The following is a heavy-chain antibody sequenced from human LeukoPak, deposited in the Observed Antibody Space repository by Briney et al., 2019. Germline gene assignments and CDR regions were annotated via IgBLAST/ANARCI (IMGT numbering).Heavy chain of an antibody. CDR1: GFTFSSYA. CDR2: ISGSGGST. CDR3: AKDWRYRLDM. Sequence: GGSLRLSCAASGFTFSSYAMSWVRQAPGKGLEWVSAISGSGGSTYYADSVKGRFTISRDNARNTVYLQMTSLRPEDSAVYFCAKDWRYRLDMWGQGALVTVSS. V-gene: IGHV3-23*01. J-gene: IGHJ4*02. D-gene: IGHD3-16*02.